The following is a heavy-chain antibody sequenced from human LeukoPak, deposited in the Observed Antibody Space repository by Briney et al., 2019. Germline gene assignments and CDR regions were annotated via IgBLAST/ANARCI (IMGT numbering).Heavy chain of an antibody. CDR1: GGSISSSTW. J-gene: IGHJ4*02. CDR2: IYRDGNT. CDR3: ARNPGSDYPEW. D-gene: IGHD4-17*01. Sequence: SETLSLTCAVSGGSISSSTWWSWVRQPPGKGLEWIGEIYRDGNTNYNPSLKSRVTISVDKSKNQFSLKLTSVTAADTAVYYCARNPGSDYPEWWGQGTLVTVSS. V-gene: IGHV4-4*02.